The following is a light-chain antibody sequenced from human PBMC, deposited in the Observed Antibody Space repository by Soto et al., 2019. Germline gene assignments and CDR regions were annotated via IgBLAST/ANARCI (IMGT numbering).Light chain of an antibody. V-gene: IGKV3-11*01. CDR1: QSVYSL. Sequence: EIVLTQSPATLSLSPGERATLSCRASQSVYSLLAWYQQKPGQAPRLLIYDAANRATGIPARFSGSGHGTDFTLTISSLEPEDFAVYYCQQRANLWTFGQGTRVQIK. J-gene: IGKJ1*01. CDR3: QQRANLWT. CDR2: DAA.